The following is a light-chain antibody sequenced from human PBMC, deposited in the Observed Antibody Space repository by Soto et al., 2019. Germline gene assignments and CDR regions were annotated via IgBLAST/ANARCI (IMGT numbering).Light chain of an antibody. J-gene: IGKJ1*01. CDR3: HQYEKWPQR. CDR1: QSISSN. Sequence: ELVMTQSPATLSVSPGERATLSCRASQSISSNIAWYQQKLGQAPRLLIYRATTRATGIPARFSGSGSATEFTLTISRLQSEDFALYYCHQYEKWPQRIGQGSKM. CDR2: RAT. V-gene: IGKV3-15*01.